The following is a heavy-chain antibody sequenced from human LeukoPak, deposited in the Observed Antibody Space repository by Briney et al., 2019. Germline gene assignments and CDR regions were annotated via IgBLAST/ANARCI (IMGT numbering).Heavy chain of an antibody. CDR1: GFTFCSYS. CDR2: ISSSSSYI. CDR3: ARDPTTVTIHYYGMDV. D-gene: IGHD4-17*01. Sequence: GGSLRLSCAASGFTFCSYSMIWVRQAPGKGREWVSSISSSSSYIYYADSVRGRFTISRDNAKNSLYLQMNSLRAEDTDVYYCARDPTTVTIHYYGMDVWGQGTTVTVSS. J-gene: IGHJ6*02. V-gene: IGHV3-21*01.